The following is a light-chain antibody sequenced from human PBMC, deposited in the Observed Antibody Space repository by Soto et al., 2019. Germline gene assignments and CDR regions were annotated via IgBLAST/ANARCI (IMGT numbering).Light chain of an antibody. V-gene: IGKV3-11*01. J-gene: IGKJ1*01. Sequence: EIVMTQSPATLSVSLGERATLSCRASQSVSSNLAWYQLKPGQAPRLLIYDTSKRAPGVPARFIGSGSGTAFTLTIDIVEPEDYAIYYCQQRSDWRWTFGQGTKVDIK. CDR2: DTS. CDR1: QSVSSN. CDR3: QQRSDWRWT.